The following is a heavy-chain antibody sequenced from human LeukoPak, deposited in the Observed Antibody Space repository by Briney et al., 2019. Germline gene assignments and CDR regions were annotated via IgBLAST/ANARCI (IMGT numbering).Heavy chain of an antibody. V-gene: IGHV1-24*01. CDR3: ATEQGLRVGARINWFDP. J-gene: IGHJ5*02. CDR1: AFTLSELS. CDR2: FDPEDGET. Sequence: GASVKVSCKVSAFTLSELSMHWVRQAPGKGLEWMGGFDPEDGETIYAQKFQGRVTMTEDTSTDTAYMELSSLRSEDTAVYYCATEQGLRVGARINWFDPWGQGTLVTVSS. D-gene: IGHD1-26*01.